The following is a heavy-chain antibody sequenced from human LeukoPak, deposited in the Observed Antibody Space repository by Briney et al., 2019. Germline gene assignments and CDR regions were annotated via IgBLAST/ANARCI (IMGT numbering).Heavy chain of an antibody. CDR2: ISAYNGNT. J-gene: IGHJ5*02. CDR1: GYTFTSYG. Sequence: ASVKVSCKASGYTFTSYGISWVRQAPGQGLEWMGWISAYNGNTNYAQKLQGRVTMTTDASTSTAYMELRSLRSDDTAVYYCARVSATVESFDPWGQGTLVTVSS. CDR3: ARVSATVESFDP. V-gene: IGHV1-18*01. D-gene: IGHD4-11*01.